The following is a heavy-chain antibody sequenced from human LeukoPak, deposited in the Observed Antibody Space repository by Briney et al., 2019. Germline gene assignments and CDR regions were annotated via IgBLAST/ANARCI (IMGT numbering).Heavy chain of an antibody. CDR1: GFTFSTYV. CDR2: IIGNGDYT. D-gene: IGHD5-18*01. J-gene: IGHJ2*01. CDR3: AKPPSWIQLWFWYFDL. V-gene: IGHV3-23*01. Sequence: PGGSLRLSCAASGFTFSTYVMSWVRQAPGKGLEWVSSIIGNGDYTYYADSVKGRFTISRDNSKNTLYLQMNSLRAEDTAVYYCAKPPSWIQLWFWYFDLWGRGTLVTVSS.